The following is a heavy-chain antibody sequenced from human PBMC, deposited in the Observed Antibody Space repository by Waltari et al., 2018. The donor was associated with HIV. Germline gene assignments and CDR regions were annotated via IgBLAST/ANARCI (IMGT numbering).Heavy chain of an antibody. CDR1: GGSISSSSYY. CDR3: ARDRALLRLGELSPGAFDI. Sequence: QLQLQESGPGLVKPSETLSLTCTVSGGSISSSSYYWGRTRPPPGKGLEWIGSIYYSGSTYYNPSLKSRVTISVDTSKNQFSLKLSSVTAADTAVYYCARDRALLRLGELSPGAFDIWGQGTMVTVSS. CDR2: IYYSGST. V-gene: IGHV4-39*07. J-gene: IGHJ3*02. D-gene: IGHD3-16*02.